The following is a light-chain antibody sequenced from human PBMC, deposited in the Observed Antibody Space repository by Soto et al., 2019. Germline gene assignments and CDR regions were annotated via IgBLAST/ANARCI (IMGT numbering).Light chain of an antibody. J-gene: IGLJ3*02. Sequence: QSVLTQPASVSGSPGQSITISCTGTSSDIGAYNYVSWYQQHPGKAPKLMIYEVSHWPSGVSRRFSGSKSGNTASLTISGLQAEDEADYYCSSYTISSTWVFGGGTQLTVL. CDR2: EVS. CDR1: SSDIGAYNY. CDR3: SSYTISSTWV. V-gene: IGLV2-14*01.